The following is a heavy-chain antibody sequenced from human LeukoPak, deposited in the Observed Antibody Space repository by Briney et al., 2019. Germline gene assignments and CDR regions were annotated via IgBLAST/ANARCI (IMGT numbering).Heavy chain of an antibody. J-gene: IGHJ4*02. V-gene: IGHV1-69*05. CDR3: ARIPRNCSSPTCYTGAAEYYFDY. CDR1: GGTFSSYA. CDR2: IIPIFGTA. D-gene: IGHD2-2*02. Sequence: ASVKVSCKASGGTFSSYAISWVRQAPGQGLEWMGGIIPIFGTANYAQKFQGRVTITTDESTSTAYMELSSLRSEDTAFYYCARIPRNCSSPTCYTGAAEYYFDYWGQGTLVTVSS.